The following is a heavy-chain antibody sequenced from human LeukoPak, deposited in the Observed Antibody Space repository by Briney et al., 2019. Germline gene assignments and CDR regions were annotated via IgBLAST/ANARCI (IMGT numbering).Heavy chain of an antibody. D-gene: IGHD3-10*01. J-gene: IGHJ5*02. Sequence: GGSLRLSCAASGFTFSDYYMSWIRQAPGKGLEWVSYISSSSSYTNYADSVKGRFTISRDNAKDSLYLQMNSLRAEDTAVYYCARVQGSFGEPGWFDPWGQGALVTVSS. V-gene: IGHV3-11*06. CDR2: ISSSSSYT. CDR3: ARVQGSFGEPGWFDP. CDR1: GFTFSDYY.